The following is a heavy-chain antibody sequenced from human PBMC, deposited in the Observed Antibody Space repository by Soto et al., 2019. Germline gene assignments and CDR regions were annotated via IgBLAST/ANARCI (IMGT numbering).Heavy chain of an antibody. D-gene: IGHD3-10*01. V-gene: IGHV4-30-4*01. Sequence: PSETLSLTCTVSGGSISSGDYYWSWIRQPPGKGLEWIGYIYYSGSTYYNPSLKSRVTISVDTSKNQFSLKLSSVTAADTAVYYCARGTNYYGSGSYYKDWFDPWGQGTLVTVSS. CDR1: GGSISSGDYY. J-gene: IGHJ5*02. CDR3: ARGTNYYGSGSYYKDWFDP. CDR2: IYYSGST.